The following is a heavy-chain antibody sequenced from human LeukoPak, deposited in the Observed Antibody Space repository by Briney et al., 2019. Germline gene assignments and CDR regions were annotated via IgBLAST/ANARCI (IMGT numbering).Heavy chain of an antibody. J-gene: IGHJ4*02. CDR1: GFTFGDYA. CDR2: ISGSGDST. Sequence: PGGSLRLSCAASGFTFGDYAMSWVRQAPGKGLEWVSEISGSGDSTFYADSVKGRFTISRDNSKNTLYLQMNSLRAEDTAVYYCAKRAVAVAATSWFDYWGQGTLVTVSS. CDR3: AKRAVAVAATSWFDY. V-gene: IGHV3-23*01. D-gene: IGHD2-15*01.